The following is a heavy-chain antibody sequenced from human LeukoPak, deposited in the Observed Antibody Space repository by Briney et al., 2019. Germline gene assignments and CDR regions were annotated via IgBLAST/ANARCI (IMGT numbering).Heavy chain of an antibody. CDR1: GFTFSSYS. V-gene: IGHV3-21*01. CDR2: ISSSSSCI. J-gene: IGHJ4*02. CDR3: AREQEVYYGGNSDFDY. D-gene: IGHD4-23*01. Sequence: GGSLRLSCAASGFTFSSYSMNWVRQAPGKGLEWVSSISSSSSCIYYADSVKGRFTISRDNAKNSLYLQMNSLRAEDTAVYYCAREQEVYYGGNSDFDYWGQGTLVTVSS.